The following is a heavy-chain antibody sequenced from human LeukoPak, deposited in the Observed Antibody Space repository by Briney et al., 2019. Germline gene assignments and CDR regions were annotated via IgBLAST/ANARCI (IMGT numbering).Heavy chain of an antibody. CDR3: AKLAYYYGSGGDYFDY. CDR1: GFTFSIYG. CDR2: ISYDGSNK. Sequence: GRCLRLSCAASGFTFSIYGMHWVREAPGKGLEWVAVISYDGSNKYYADSVKGRFTISRDNSKNTLYLQMNSLRAEDTAVYYCAKLAYYYGSGGDYFDYWGQGTLVTVSS. D-gene: IGHD3-10*01. J-gene: IGHJ4*02. V-gene: IGHV3-30*18.